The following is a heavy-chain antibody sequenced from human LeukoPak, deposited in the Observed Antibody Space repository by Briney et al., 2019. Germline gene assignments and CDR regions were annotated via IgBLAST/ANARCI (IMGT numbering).Heavy chain of an antibody. Sequence: ASVKVSCKASGGTFSSYAISWVRQAPGQGLEWMGGIIPIFGTANYAQKFQGRVTITADESASTAYMELSSLRSEDTAVYYCARGGPGPSSPLDYWGQGTLVTVSS. CDR3: ARGGPGPSSPLDY. D-gene: IGHD1-14*01. V-gene: IGHV1-69*13. J-gene: IGHJ4*02. CDR2: IIPIFGTA. CDR1: GGTFSSYA.